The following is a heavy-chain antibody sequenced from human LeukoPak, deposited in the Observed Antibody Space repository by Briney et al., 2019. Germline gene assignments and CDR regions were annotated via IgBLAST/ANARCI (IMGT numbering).Heavy chain of an antibody. J-gene: IGHJ4*02. Sequence: GGSLRLSCAASGFTFSSYAMSWVRQAPGKGLEWVSAISGSGGSTYYADSVKGRSTISRDNCKNTLYLQMNSLRAEDTAVYYCAKCGGGSSGWPYFDYWGQGTLVTVSS. CDR3: AKCGGGSSGWPYFDY. D-gene: IGHD6-19*01. CDR1: GFTFSSYA. V-gene: IGHV3-23*01. CDR2: ISGSGGST.